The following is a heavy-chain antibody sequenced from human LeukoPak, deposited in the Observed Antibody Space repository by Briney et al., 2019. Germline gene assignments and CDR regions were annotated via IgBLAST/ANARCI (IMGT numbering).Heavy chain of an antibody. V-gene: IGHV3-15*01. CDR3: TTNDLAVAGQGAFDI. Sequence: GGSLRLSCAASGFTFSNAWMSWVRQAPGKGLEWVGRIKSKTDGGTTDYAAPVKGRFTISRDDSKNTLYLQMNSLKTEDTAVYYCTTNDLAVAGQGAFDIWGQGTMVTVSS. CDR1: GFTFSNAW. D-gene: IGHD6-19*01. CDR2: IKSKTDGGTT. J-gene: IGHJ3*02.